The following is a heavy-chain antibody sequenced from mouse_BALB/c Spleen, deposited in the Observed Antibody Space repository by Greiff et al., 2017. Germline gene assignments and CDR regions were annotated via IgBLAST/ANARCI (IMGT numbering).Heavy chain of an antibody. CDR1: GFSLTSYG. J-gene: IGHJ1*01. CDR2: IWAGGST. V-gene: IGHV2-9*02. CDR3: ARDPKGYFDV. Sequence: VQGVESGPGLVAPSQSLSITCTVSGFSLTSYGVHWVRQPPGKGLEWLGVIWAGGSTNYNSALMSRLSISKDNSKSQVFLKMNSLQTDDTAMYYCARDPKGYFDVWGAGTTVTVSS.